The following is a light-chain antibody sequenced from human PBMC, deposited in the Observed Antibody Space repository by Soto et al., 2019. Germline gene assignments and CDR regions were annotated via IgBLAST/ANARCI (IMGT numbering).Light chain of an antibody. CDR3: QQYNSYSWT. V-gene: IGKV3-20*01. Sequence: DIVLRQSPGTLSLSPGERATLSCRASQSVSNTYLAWYQQKPGQAPRLLTYDASNRATGIPARFSGSGSGTDFTLTISSLEPEDFATYYCQQYNSYSWTFGQGTKVDIK. CDR2: DAS. J-gene: IGKJ1*01. CDR1: QSVSNTY.